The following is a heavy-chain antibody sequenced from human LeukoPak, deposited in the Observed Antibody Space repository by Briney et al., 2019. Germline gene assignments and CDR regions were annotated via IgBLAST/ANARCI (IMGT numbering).Heavy chain of an antibody. V-gene: IGHV1-46*01. CDR2: INPSGGST. CDR3: ARGHGDYALDY. Sequence: ASVTVSFKASGYTFTSYYMHWVRQAPGQGLEWMGIINPSGGSTSYAQKFQGRVTMTRDTSTSTVYMELSSLRSEDTAVYYCARGHGDYALDYWGQGTLVTVSS. D-gene: IGHD4-17*01. J-gene: IGHJ4*02. CDR1: GYTFTSYY.